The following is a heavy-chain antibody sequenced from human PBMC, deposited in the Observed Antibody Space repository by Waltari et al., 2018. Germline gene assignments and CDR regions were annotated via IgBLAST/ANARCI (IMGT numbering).Heavy chain of an antibody. CDR2: IYTSGST. CDR1: GGSISSYY. D-gene: IGHD3-16*02. Sequence: QVQPQESGPGLVKPSETLSLTCTVSGGSISSYYWSWIRQPAGKGLEWIGRIYTSGSTNYNPSLKGRVTISVDKSKNQFSLKLSSVTAADTAVYYCARGSMITFGGVIVKERFDYWGQGTLVTVSS. J-gene: IGHJ4*02. CDR3: ARGSMITFGGVIVKERFDY. V-gene: IGHV4-4*07.